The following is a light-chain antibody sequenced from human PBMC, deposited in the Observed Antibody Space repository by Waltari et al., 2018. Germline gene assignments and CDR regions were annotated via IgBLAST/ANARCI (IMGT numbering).Light chain of an antibody. CDR1: SSAVGIYNL. Sequence: QSALTQPASVSGSPGQSNTISCTGTSSAVGIYNLVPWYQQHPGKAPKLMIYEVSKRPSGVSNRFSGSKSGNTASLTISGLQAEDEADYYCCSYAGSSTHVVFGGGTKLTVL. J-gene: IGLJ2*01. V-gene: IGLV2-23*02. CDR2: EVS. CDR3: CSYAGSSTHVV.